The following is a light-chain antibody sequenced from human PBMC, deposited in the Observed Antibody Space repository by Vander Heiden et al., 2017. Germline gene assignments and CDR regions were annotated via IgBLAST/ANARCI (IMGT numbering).Light chain of an antibody. CDR2: WAS. J-gene: IGKJ2*01. V-gene: IGKV4-1*01. Sequence: DIVMTQSPDSLAVSLGERATINRKSSQSVIYSSNDKNYLAWHQQKAGQPPKLLIYWASTRESGVPDRFSGSGSGTDFTLTISSLQAEDVAVYYCQQYYSTPYTFGQGTKV. CDR1: QSVIYSSNDKNY. CDR3: QQYYSTPYT.